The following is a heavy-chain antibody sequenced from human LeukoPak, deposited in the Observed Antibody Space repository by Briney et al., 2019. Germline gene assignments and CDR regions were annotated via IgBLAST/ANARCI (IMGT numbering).Heavy chain of an antibody. CDR3: ATPYDSSGYWSYYYYGMDV. J-gene: IGHJ6*02. Sequence: GGSLSLSCAASGFTFSSYAMSWVRQAPGKGLEWVSAISGSGGSTYYADYVKGRFTISRDNSKNTLYLQMNSLRAEDTAVYYCATPYDSSGYWSYYYYGMDVWGQGTTVTVSS. CDR2: ISGSGGST. V-gene: IGHV3-23*01. CDR1: GFTFSSYA. D-gene: IGHD3-22*01.